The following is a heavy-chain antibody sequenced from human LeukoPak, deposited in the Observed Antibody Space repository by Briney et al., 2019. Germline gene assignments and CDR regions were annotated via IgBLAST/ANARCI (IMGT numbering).Heavy chain of an antibody. CDR1: GYTFTSYY. CDR3: ARDPTRYYCDSSGSPHAFVI. Sequence: ASVKVSRTASGYTFTSYYMHWVRQAPGQGLEWVGIINSSGGCTSYAQKFQGRVTMTRDTSTSTVYMELSSLRAEDTAVYYCARDPTRYYCDSSGSPHAFVIWGQGAMVAVS. V-gene: IGHV1-46*01. D-gene: IGHD3-22*01. J-gene: IGHJ3*02. CDR2: INSSGGCT.